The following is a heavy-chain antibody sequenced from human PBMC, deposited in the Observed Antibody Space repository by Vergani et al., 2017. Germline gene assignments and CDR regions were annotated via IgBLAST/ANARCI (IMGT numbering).Heavy chain of an antibody. CDR2: IYNSGRT. CDR1: SYSISSDYY. D-gene: IGHD5-12*01. J-gene: IGHJ4*02. V-gene: IGHV4-38-2*01. Sequence: QVQLQESGPGLVKTSETVSLTCAVSSYSISSDYYWGWIRQTPGKGLEWIGSIYNSGRTYDNPSLRGRVTMSVDTSRSQFSLKLDPVIAADTAVYYCARQGGHDLGGYFDFWGQGTRLTVSS. CDR3: ARQGGHDLGGYFDF.